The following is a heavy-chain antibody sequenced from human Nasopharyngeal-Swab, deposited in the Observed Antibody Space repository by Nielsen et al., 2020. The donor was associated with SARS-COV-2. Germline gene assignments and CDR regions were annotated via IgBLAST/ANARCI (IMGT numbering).Heavy chain of an antibody. Sequence: SETLSLTCAVFGGSFSDYYWSCIRQPPGKGLEWIGEINHSGSTNYNPSLKSRVTISVDTSKNQFSLKLSSVTAADTAVYYCARNPPGYYDFIHYGMDVWGQGTTVTVSS. J-gene: IGHJ6*02. CDR3: ARNPPGYYDFIHYGMDV. CDR2: INHSGST. D-gene: IGHD3-3*01. CDR1: GGSFSDYY. V-gene: IGHV4-34*01.